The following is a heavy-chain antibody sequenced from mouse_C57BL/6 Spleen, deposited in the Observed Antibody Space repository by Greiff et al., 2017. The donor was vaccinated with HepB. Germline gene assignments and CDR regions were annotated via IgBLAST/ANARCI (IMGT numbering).Heavy chain of an antibody. J-gene: IGHJ4*01. CDR3: TRGYDYDVGYYAMDY. CDR2: ISSGGDYI. Sequence: EVQVVESGEGLVKPGGSLKLSCAASGFTFSSYAMSWVRQTPEKRLEWVAYISSGGDYIYYADTVKGRFTISRDNARNTLYLQMSSLKSEDTAMYYCTRGYDYDVGYYAMDYWGQGTSVTVSS. V-gene: IGHV5-9-1*02. CDR1: GFTFSSYA. D-gene: IGHD2-4*01.